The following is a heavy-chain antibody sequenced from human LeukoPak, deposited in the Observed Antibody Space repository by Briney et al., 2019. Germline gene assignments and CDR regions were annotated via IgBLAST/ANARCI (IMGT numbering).Heavy chain of an antibody. CDR2: IDAGNGRT. CDR1: GYDFTKYA. V-gene: IGHV1-3*01. Sequence: ASVKVSCKASGYDFTKYAVQWVRQAPGQRLEWMGWIDAGNGRTKYSQDFQGRVTITRDTSISTAYMELSSLRSDDTAVYYCARGVAGVYFYYYMDVWGKGTTVTVSS. J-gene: IGHJ6*03. CDR3: ARGVAGVYFYYYMDV. D-gene: IGHD1-14*01.